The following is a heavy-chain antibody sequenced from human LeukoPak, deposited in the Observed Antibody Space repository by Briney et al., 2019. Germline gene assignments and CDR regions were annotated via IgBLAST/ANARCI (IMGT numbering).Heavy chain of an antibody. CDR2: IWYDGSNK. V-gene: IGHV3-33*01. CDR3: ARDPDDYGGAFDI. D-gene: IGHD4-23*01. CDR1: GFTFSSYG. J-gene: IGHJ3*02. Sequence: GRSLRLSCAASGFTFSSYGMHWVRQAPGKGLEWVAVIWYDGSNKYYADSVKGRFTISSDNSKNTLYLQMNSLRAEDTAVYYCARDPDDYGGAFDIWGQGTMVTVSS.